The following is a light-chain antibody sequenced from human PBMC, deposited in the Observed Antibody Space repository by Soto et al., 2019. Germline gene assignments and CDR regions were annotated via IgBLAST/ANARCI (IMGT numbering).Light chain of an antibody. Sequence: QSALTQPASVSGSPGQSITISCTGTSSDIGGYNFVSWYQQHPGKAPKLMIYDVSNRPSGVSNRFSGSKSGNTASLTISGLQAEDEADYYCSSYIRDSTSVFGTGTKLTVL. CDR3: SSYIRDSTSV. CDR2: DVS. CDR1: SSDIGGYNF. J-gene: IGLJ1*01. V-gene: IGLV2-14*01.